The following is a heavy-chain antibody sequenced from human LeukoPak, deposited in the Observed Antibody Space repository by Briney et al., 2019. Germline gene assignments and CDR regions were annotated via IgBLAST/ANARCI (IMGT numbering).Heavy chain of an antibody. CDR1: GGSISSYY. V-gene: IGHV4-4*07. Sequence: SETLSLTCTVSGGSISSYYWSWIRQPAGKGLEWIGRIYTSGSTNYNPSLKSRVTMSVDTSKNQFSLKLSSVTAADTAVYYCARGLPDGYSYGDDAFDIWGQGTMVTVSS. D-gene: IGHD5-18*01. J-gene: IGHJ3*02. CDR2: IYTSGST. CDR3: ARGLPDGYSYGDDAFDI.